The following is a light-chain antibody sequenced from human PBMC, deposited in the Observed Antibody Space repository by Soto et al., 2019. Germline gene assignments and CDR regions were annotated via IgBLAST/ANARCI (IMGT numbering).Light chain of an antibody. CDR2: GAS. Sequence: EIELTQSPATLSVSPGERATLSCRASQGVRSGYLACYQQKPGQAPRLLIYGASIRTTGIPERFSGSGSGTDFTLTISSLQPEDSAVYYCQQYGSSAWTFGQGTKVEIK. V-gene: IGKV3-20*01. J-gene: IGKJ1*01. CDR3: QQYGSSAWT. CDR1: QGVRSGY.